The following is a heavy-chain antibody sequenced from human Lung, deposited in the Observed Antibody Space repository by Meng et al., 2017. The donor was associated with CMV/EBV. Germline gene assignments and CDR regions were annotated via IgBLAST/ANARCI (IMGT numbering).Heavy chain of an antibody. Sequence: GGSXRLXXAASGFTFSSYAMSWVRQAPGKGLEWVSAISGSGGSTYYADSVKGRFTISRDNSKNTLYLQMNSLRAEDTDVYYCAKDQSSWYGTGDDNWFDPWGQGTXVTVSS. CDR3: AKDQSSWYGTGDDNWFDP. J-gene: IGHJ5*02. CDR1: GFTFSSYA. D-gene: IGHD6-13*01. CDR2: ISGSGGST. V-gene: IGHV3-23*01.